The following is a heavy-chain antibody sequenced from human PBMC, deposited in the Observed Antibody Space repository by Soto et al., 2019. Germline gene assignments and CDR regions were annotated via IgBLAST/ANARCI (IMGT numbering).Heavy chain of an antibody. Sequence: EVQLLESGGGLVQPGGSLRLSCAASGFTFSSYAMSWVRQAPGKGLEWVSAISGSGGSTYYAVSVKGRFTISRDNSKNTLYMQMTSLRAEDTAVYYCAGRAYYEFWCGYSWFDPWGQGTLVTVSS. CDR3: AGRAYYEFWCGYSWFDP. CDR2: ISGSGGST. V-gene: IGHV3-23*01. D-gene: IGHD3-3*01. J-gene: IGHJ5*02. CDR1: GFTFSSYA.